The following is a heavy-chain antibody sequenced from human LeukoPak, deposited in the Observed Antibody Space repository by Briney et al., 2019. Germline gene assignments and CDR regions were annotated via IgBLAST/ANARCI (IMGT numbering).Heavy chain of an antibody. CDR2: IYTSGST. V-gene: IGHV4-4*07. CDR3: ARDQGGSYVNCFDY. J-gene: IGHJ4*02. Sequence: SETRSLTCTVSGGSISSYYRSWIRQPAGMGLEWIGRIYTSGSTNYNPSLKSRVTMSVDTSKNQFSLKLSSVTAADTVVYYCARDQGGSYVNCFDYWGQGTLVTVSS. D-gene: IGHD1-26*01. CDR1: GGSISSYY.